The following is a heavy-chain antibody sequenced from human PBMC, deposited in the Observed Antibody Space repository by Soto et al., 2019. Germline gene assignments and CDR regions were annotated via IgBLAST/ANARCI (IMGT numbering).Heavy chain of an antibody. CDR1: GGSISSTSYY. J-gene: IGHJ6*02. CDR3: ASHQMAGRTPSYHYGMDV. CDR2: IYYSGSA. V-gene: IGHV4-39*01. Sequence: PSETLSLTCTVSGGSISSTSYYWGWIRQPPGKNLEYIGNIYYSGSAYYNPSLKSRVTLSVDTSKNQFSLKLSSVTAADTAVYYCASHQMAGRTPSYHYGMDVWGQGTTVTVSS.